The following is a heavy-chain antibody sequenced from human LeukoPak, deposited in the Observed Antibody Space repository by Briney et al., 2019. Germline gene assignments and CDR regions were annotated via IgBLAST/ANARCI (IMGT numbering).Heavy chain of an antibody. J-gene: IGHJ4*02. CDR1: GFTFSSYA. Sequence: GGSLRLSCAASGFTFSSYAMHWVRQAPGKGLEYVSAISSNGGSTYYANSVKGRFTISRDNSKNTLYLQMGSLRAEDMAVYYCARVSLRSSSWLPDYWGQGTLVTVSS. CDR3: ARVSLRSSSWLPDY. D-gene: IGHD6-13*01. CDR2: ISSNGGST. V-gene: IGHV3-64*01.